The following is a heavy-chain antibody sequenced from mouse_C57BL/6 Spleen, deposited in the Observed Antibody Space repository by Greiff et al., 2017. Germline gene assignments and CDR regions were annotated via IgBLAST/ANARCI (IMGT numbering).Heavy chain of an antibody. CDR2: ISDGGSYT. V-gene: IGHV5-4*01. CDR1: GFTFSSYA. CDR3: AREQIYYGNYYYAMDY. D-gene: IGHD2-1*01. Sequence: EVMLVESGGGLVKPGGSLKLSCAASGFTFSSYAMSWVRQTPEKRLEWVATISDGGSYTYYPDNVKGRFTISRDNAKNHLYLQMSHLKSEDTAMYYCAREQIYYGNYYYAMDYWGQGTSVTVSS. J-gene: IGHJ4*01.